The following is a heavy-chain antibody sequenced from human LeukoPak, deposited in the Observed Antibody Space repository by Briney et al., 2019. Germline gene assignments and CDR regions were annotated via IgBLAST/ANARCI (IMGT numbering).Heavy chain of an antibody. D-gene: IGHD1-26*01. CDR2: IYYSGST. V-gene: IGHV4-59*01. J-gene: IGHJ2*01. CDR3: AGRGSYRHWDWYFDL. Sequence: SETLPLTCTVSGGSISSYYWSWIRQPPGKGLEWIGYIYYSGSTNYNPSLKSRVTISVDTSKNHFSLKLSSVTAADTAVYYCAGRGSYRHWDWYFDLWGRGTLVTVSS. CDR1: GGSISSYY.